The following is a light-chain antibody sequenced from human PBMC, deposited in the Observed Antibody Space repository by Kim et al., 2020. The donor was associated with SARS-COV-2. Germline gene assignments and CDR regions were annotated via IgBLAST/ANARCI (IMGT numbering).Light chain of an antibody. V-gene: IGLV2-18*02. J-gene: IGLJ1*01. CDR3: CSYTSSSTSYV. CDR1: HNDIPNFKR. CDR2: EVS. Sequence: QSALTQPPSVSGSPGQSVTISCTGIHNDIPNFKRVSWYQQSPGTAPKVIIYEVSNRPSGVPDRFSGSKSGNTASLTISGLQAQDEADYYCCSYTSSSTSYVFGTGTKVTVL.